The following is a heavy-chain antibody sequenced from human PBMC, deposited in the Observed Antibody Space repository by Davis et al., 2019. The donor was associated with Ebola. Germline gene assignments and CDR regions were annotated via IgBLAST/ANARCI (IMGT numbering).Heavy chain of an antibody. J-gene: IGHJ4*02. D-gene: IGHD4-11*01. CDR3: AVGHYSNPNG. CDR1: GFTFDDYA. Sequence: PGGSLRLSCAASGFTFDDYAMHWVRQAPGKGLEWVSVISNDGRTSYIESVKGRFTISRDSSRNTFYLQMNSLRAEDTAVYYCAVGHYSNPNGWGQGILVTVSS. CDR2: ISNDGRT. V-gene: IGHV3-53*01.